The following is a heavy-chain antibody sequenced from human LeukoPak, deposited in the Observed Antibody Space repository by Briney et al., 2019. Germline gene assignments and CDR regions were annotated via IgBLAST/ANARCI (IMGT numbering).Heavy chain of an antibody. J-gene: IGHJ4*02. V-gene: IGHV4-59*01. CDR2: IYHSGSS. CDR3: ARKKRVDPFDY. D-gene: IGHD3-3*01. CDR1: GGSISSYY. Sequence: ETLSLTCTVSGGSISSYYWSWIRQPPGKGLEWIGYIYHSGSSNYNPSLKSRVTISVDTSKKQFSLKLSSVTAADTAVYYCARKKRVDPFDYWGQGTLVTVTS.